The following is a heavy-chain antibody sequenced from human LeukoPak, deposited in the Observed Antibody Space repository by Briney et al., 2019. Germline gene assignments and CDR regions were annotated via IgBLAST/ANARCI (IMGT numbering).Heavy chain of an antibody. Sequence: RASVKVSCTASGGTFSSYAISWVRQAPGQGREWMGGIIPIFGTANYAQKFQGRVTITADESTSTAYMELSSLRSEDTAVYYCASGSIPLPTYYGMDVWGQGTTVTVSS. D-gene: IGHD2-2*03. V-gene: IGHV1-69*13. CDR2: IIPIFGTA. J-gene: IGHJ6*02. CDR1: GGTFSSYA. CDR3: ASGSIPLPTYYGMDV.